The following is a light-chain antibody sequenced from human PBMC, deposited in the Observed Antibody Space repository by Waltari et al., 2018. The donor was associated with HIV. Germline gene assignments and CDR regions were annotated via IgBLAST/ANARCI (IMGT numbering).Light chain of an antibody. J-gene: IGKJ1*01. CDR1: QGISSY. Sequence: LTQYPSFLSASVGDRVTITCRASQGISSYLAWYQQKPGKAPKLLIYAASTLQSGVPSRFRGSGSGTEFTLTISSLQPEDFATYYCQQLNSYPQTFGQGTKVEIK. CDR3: QQLNSYPQT. V-gene: IGKV1-9*01. CDR2: AAS.